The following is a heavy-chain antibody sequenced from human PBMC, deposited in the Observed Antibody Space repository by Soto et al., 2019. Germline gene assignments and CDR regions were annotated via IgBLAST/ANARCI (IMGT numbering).Heavy chain of an antibody. CDR1: GFTFSSYG. Sequence: VQLVESGGGVVQPGRSLRLSCAASGFTFSSYGMHWVRQAPGKGLEWVAVIWYDGSNKYYADSVKGRFTISRDNSKNTLYLQMNSLRAEDTAVYYCVGSGYHEGYYYYGMDVWGQGTTVTVSS. CDR3: VGSGYHEGYYYYGMDV. V-gene: IGHV3-33*01. D-gene: IGHD5-12*01. J-gene: IGHJ6*02. CDR2: IWYDGSNK.